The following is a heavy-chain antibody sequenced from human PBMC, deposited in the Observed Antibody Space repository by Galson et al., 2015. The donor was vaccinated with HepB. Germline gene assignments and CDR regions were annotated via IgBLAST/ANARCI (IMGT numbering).Heavy chain of an antibody. Sequence: SLRLSCAASGFTFSSYGMHWVRQAPGKGLEWVAVISYDGSNKYYADSVKGRFTISRDNSKDTLHLQMNSLRAEDTALYYCAKGPHVELHPESFCDYWGQGTLVTVSS. D-gene: IGHD1-7*01. CDR1: GFTFSSYG. CDR2: ISYDGSNK. V-gene: IGHV3-30*18. CDR3: AKGPHVELHPESFCDY. J-gene: IGHJ4*02.